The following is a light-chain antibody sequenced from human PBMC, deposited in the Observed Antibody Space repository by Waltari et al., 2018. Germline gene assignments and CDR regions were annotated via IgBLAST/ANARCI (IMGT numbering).Light chain of an antibody. V-gene: IGLV3-1*01. J-gene: IGLJ2*01. Sequence: SYDLTQPPSVSVSPGQTASITCSGDKLGDTYACWYQQKPGQSPVLVIYQDSKRPSGIHERFSGSNSGNTATRTISGTQAMDEADYYCQAWDSSTVVFGGGTKLTVL. CDR3: QAWDSSTVV. CDR1: KLGDTY. CDR2: QDS.